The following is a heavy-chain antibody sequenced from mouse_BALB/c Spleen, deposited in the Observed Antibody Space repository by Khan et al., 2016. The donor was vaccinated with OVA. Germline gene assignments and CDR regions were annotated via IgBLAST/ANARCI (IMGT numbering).Heavy chain of an antibody. CDR3: SRFDGYYDAMDY. CDR2: IHYSGST. Sequence: EVQLQESGPDLVKPSQSLSLTCTVTGYSITSDYSWHWIRQFPGNKLEWMGYIHYSGSTYHNPSLKSRISITRDTSKNQFFLQLNSVTPEDTATYYCSRFDGYYDAMDYWGQGTSVTVSS. D-gene: IGHD2-3*01. J-gene: IGHJ4*01. CDR1: GYSITSDYS. V-gene: IGHV3-1*02.